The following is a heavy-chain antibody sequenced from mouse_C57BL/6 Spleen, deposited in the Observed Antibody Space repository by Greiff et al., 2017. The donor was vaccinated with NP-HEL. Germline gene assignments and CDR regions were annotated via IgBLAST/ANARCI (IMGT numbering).Heavy chain of an antibody. J-gene: IGHJ4*01. Sequence: EVHLVESGGGLVQPGGSMKLSCVASGFTFSNYWMNWVRQSPEKGLEWVAQIRLKSDNYATHYAESVKGRFTISRDDSKSSVYLQMNNLRAEDTGIYYCTRGWLLLYAMDYWGQGTSVTVSS. CDR3: TRGWLLLYAMDY. CDR2: IRLKSDNYAT. CDR1: GFTFSNYW. D-gene: IGHD2-3*01. V-gene: IGHV6-3*01.